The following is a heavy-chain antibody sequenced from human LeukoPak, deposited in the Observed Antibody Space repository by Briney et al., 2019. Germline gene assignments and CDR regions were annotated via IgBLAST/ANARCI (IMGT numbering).Heavy chain of an antibody. J-gene: IGHJ4*02. CDR3: ARIFTAGTWSPFDY. CDR2: IKEDGSEK. D-gene: IGHD6-13*01. CDR1: GFTFSSYA. V-gene: IGHV3-7*05. Sequence: GGSLRLSCAASGFTFSSYAMSWVRQAPGKGLEWVANIKEDGSEKYYVDSVKGRFTVSRDNAKNSLYLQMSSLRVEDTAVYYCARIFTAGTWSPFDYWGQGTLVTVSS.